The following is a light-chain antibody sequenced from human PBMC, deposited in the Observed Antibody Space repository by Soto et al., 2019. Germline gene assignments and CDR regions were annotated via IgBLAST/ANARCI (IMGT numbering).Light chain of an antibody. J-gene: IGKJ1*01. CDR3: QQYKNWPPWT. Sequence: EVVMTQSPATLSVSPGERATLFCRASQNINNKLAWYQLKPGQPPRLLIYDASTRDTDIPARFSGSGSGTEFTLTISSLQYEDFAVYYCQQYKNWPPWTFGPGTKVDIK. V-gene: IGKV3D-15*01. CDR1: QNINNK. CDR2: DAS.